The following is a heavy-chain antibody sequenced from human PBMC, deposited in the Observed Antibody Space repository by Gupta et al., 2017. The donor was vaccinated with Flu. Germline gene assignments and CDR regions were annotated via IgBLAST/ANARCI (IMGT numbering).Heavy chain of an antibody. CDR2: INPNSGAT. CDR3: ARSVVTYCGGDCFSIYYYYGMDV. Sequence: QVHLVQSGAEVKRPGASVRVSCKASGYTFTDYHMHWVRQAPGQGLEWIGWINPNSGATNYAQSFQGRVTMTRDTSINTAYLELSTLNSDDRAVYYCARSVVTYCGGDCFSIYYYYGMDVWGQGTTVTVSS. J-gene: IGHJ6*02. CDR1: GYTFTDYH. D-gene: IGHD2-21*02. V-gene: IGHV1-2*02.